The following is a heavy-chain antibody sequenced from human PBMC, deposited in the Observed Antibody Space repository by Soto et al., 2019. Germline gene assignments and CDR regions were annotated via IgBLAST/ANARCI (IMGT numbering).Heavy chain of an antibody. J-gene: IGHJ6*02. CDR3: ARNINRGIAASMSPKLSYYYYGMDV. V-gene: IGHV3-11*06. CDR1: GFTFSDYY. Sequence: GGSLRLSCAASGFTFSDYYMSWIRQAPGKGLEWVSYISSSSSYTNYADSVKGRFTISRDNAKNSLYLQMNSLRAEDTAVYYCARNINRGIAASMSPKLSYYYYGMDVWGQGTTVTVSS. CDR2: ISSSSSYT. D-gene: IGHD6-13*01.